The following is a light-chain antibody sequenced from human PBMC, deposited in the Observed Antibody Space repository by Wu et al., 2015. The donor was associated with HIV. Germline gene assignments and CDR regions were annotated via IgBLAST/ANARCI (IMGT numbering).Light chain of an antibody. J-gene: IGKJ4*01. CDR1: QGISNY. V-gene: IGKV1-27*01. Sequence: DIQMTQSPSSLSASVGDRVTITCRASQGISNYLAWYQQKPGKVPKLLIYAASTLQSGVPSRFSGSGSETDFSLTISSLQPDDVATYYCQQYSSVPPLTFGGGTKVEIK. CDR2: AAS. CDR3: QQYSSVPPLT.